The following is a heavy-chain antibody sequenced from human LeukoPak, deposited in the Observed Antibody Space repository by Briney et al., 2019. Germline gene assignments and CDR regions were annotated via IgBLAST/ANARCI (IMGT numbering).Heavy chain of an antibody. J-gene: IGHJ4*02. V-gene: IGHV4-4*02. D-gene: IGHD4-17*01. CDR3: ARGGDYGDYVFHY. CDR2: IYHSGST. CDR1: AGSVSSGNW. Sequence: PSETLSLTCAVSAGSVSSGNWWSWVRQPPGKGLEWIGEIYHSGSTNYKPSLKSRVTISVDTSKNQFSLKLYSVTAADTAVYYCARGGDYGDYVFHYWGQGTLVTVSS.